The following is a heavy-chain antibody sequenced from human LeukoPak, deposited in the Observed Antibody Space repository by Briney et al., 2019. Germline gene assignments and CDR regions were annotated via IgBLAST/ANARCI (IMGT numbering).Heavy chain of an antibody. J-gene: IGHJ4*02. CDR3: AREMGSVYFDY. V-gene: IGHV3-33*01. CDR2: VSYDGSNK. Sequence: PGRSLRLSCTASGFRFSSYGIHWVRQTPGKGLEWVALVSYDGSNKDYADSVKGRFTISRDNSKNTVYLQINSLRAEDTAVYYRAREMGSVYFDYWGQGTLVTVSS. D-gene: IGHD3-10*01. CDR1: GFRFSSYG.